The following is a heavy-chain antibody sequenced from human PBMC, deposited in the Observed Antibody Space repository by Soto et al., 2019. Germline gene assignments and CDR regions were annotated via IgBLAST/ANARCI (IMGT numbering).Heavy chain of an antibody. J-gene: IGHJ4*02. V-gene: IGHV3-33*01. Sequence: GGSLRLSCAASGFPFSSYGMHWVRQAPGKGLEWVAVIWYDGSNKYYADSVKGRFTISRDNSKNTLYLQMNSLRAEDTAVYYCARDDSGAPFDYWGQGTLVTVSS. D-gene: IGHD2-21*01. CDR3: ARDDSGAPFDY. CDR1: GFPFSSYG. CDR2: IWYDGSNK.